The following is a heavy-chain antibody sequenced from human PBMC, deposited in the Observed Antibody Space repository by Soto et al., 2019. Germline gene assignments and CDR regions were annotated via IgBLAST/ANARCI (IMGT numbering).Heavy chain of an antibody. CDR3: AREGILLPGVIVFYGMEV. CDR2: INPSSGNT. Sequence: QVQLVQSGAEVKKPGASVKVSCKASGYSFTRHDINWVRQAPGQGLEWMGWINPSSGNTGYAQRFLSRLTMTTDTFTSTAYMELSALKSEDTAIYYSAREGILLPGVIVFYGMEVWGQGNNVT. V-gene: IGHV1-8*01. CDR1: GYSFTRHD. J-gene: IGHJ6*02. D-gene: IGHD2-21*01.